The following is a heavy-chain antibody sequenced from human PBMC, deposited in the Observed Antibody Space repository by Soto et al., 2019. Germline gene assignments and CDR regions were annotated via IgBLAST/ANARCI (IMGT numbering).Heavy chain of an antibody. Sequence: QVQLVQSGAEVKKPGSSVKVSCKASGGTFSSYAISWVRQAPGQGLEWMGGIIPIFGTANYAQKFQGRVTITADESTSTAYMELSRLRSEDTAVYYCARDPGAFWSGFGYYGMDVWGQGTTVTVSS. V-gene: IGHV1-69*01. CDR3: ARDPGAFWSGFGYYGMDV. D-gene: IGHD3-3*01. CDR1: GGTFSSYA. CDR2: IIPIFGTA. J-gene: IGHJ6*02.